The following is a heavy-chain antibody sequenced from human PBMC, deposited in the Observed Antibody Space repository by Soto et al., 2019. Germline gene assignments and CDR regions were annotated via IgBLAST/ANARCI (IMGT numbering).Heavy chain of an antibody. Sequence: EVQLVESGGGLVKPGGSLRLSCAASGFASRAFSINWVRQAPGKGLQWVSSTFNYSPNPDYADSVKGRFTISRYNAENSVYLQMDSLRVEATAVYYCAREEGYCRGGSCFRRASDLWGQATVVTVSS. CDR2: TFNYSPNP. J-gene: IGHJ3*01. CDR1: GFASRAFS. V-gene: IGHV3-21*01. CDR3: AREEGYCRGGSCFRRASDL. D-gene: IGHD2-15*01.